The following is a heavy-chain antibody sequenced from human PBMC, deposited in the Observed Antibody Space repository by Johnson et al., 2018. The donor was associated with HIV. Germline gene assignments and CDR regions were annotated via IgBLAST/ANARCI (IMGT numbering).Heavy chain of an antibody. CDR2: IYSGGST. J-gene: IGHJ3*02. CDR3: ARGGFGEWAAFDI. V-gene: IGHV3-66*01. CDR1: GFTVSSNY. Sequence: EVQLVESGGGVVQPGRSLRLSCAASGFTVSSNYMSWVRQAPGKGLEWVSVIYSGGSTYYADSVKGRFTISRDNSKNTLYLQMNSLRAEDTAVYYCARGGFGEWAAFDIWGQGTMVTVSS. D-gene: IGHD3-10*01.